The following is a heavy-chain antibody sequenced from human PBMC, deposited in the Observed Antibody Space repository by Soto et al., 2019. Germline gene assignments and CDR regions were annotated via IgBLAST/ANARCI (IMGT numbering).Heavy chain of an antibody. D-gene: IGHD3-9*01. CDR1: GFTFSSYA. Sequence: EVQLLESGGCLVQPGGSLRRSCAASGFTFSSYAMSWVRQAPGKRLEWVSAIRGSGGSTYYADSMKGRFTISRDNSEITLYVQMNSLRADDTAVYYCATQFCAGATAFDYSGQGTLVTVSS. V-gene: IGHV3-23*01. J-gene: IGHJ4*02. CDR3: ATQFCAGATAFDY. CDR2: IRGSGGST.